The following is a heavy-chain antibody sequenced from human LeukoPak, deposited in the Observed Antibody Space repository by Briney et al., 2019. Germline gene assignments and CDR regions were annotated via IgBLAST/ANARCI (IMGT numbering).Heavy chain of an antibody. J-gene: IGHJ4*02. CDR3: VKDRQQWLVYFDD. CDR1: GFIFSSSD. CDR2: IRNDGSDK. Sequence: GGSLRLSCVTSGFIFSSSDMHGVRQAPGKGLEWVAFIRNDGSDKYYVDSVEGRFTISRDNSKNTVYLHMDSLRADDTAVYYCVKDRQQWLVYFDDWGQGTLVTVSS. D-gene: IGHD6-19*01. V-gene: IGHV3-30*02.